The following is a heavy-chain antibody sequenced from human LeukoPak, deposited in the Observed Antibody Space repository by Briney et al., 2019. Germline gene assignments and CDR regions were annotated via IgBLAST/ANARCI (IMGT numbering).Heavy chain of an antibody. V-gene: IGHV3-48*04. D-gene: IGHD3-22*01. CDR1: GFTFSSYS. Sequence: GGSPRLSCAASGFTFSSYSMNWVRQAPGKGLEWVSYISSSSSTIYYADSVKGRFTISRDNAKNSLYLQMNSLRAEDTAVYYCARDRYYDSSGYYYVPDAFDIWGQGTMVTVSS. CDR2: ISSSSSTI. J-gene: IGHJ3*02. CDR3: ARDRYYDSSGYYYVPDAFDI.